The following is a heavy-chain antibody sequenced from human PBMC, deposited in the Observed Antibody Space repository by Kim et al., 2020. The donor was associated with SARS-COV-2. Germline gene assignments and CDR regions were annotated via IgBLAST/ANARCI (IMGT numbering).Heavy chain of an antibody. CDR3: ARVAFRGPVILGYYYYYGMDV. J-gene: IGHJ6*02. CDR2: INHSGST. Sequence: SETLSLTCAVYGGSFSGYYWSWIRQPPGKGLEWIGEINHSGSTNYNPSLKSRVTISVDTSKNQFSLKLSSVTAADTAVYYCARVAFRGPVILGYYYYYGMDVWGQGTTVTVSS. V-gene: IGHV4-34*01. D-gene: IGHD3-16*01. CDR1: GGSFSGYY.